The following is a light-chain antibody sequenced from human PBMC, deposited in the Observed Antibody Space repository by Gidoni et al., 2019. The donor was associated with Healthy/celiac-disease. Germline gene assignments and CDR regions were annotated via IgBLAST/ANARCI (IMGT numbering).Light chain of an antibody. CDR1: QSVSSSY. V-gene: IGKV3-20*01. CDR3: QQYGSSST. J-gene: IGKJ3*01. CDR2: GAS. Sequence: EIVLTQSPGTLSLSPGERATLSCRARQSVSSSYLAWYQQKPGQAPRLLIYGASSRATGIPDRFSGSGSGTDFTLTISRLEPEDFAVYYCQQYGSSSTFGPGTKVDIK.